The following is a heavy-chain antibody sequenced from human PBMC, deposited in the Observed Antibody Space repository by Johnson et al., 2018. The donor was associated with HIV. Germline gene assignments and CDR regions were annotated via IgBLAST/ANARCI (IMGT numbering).Heavy chain of an antibody. J-gene: IGHJ3*02. D-gene: IGHD2-21*01. Sequence: QVQLVESGGGLVQPGGSLRLSCAASGFTFNNYGMHWVRQAPGKGLEWVAFIRYDGSNKNYVDSVKGRLTISRDNSKNSLYLQMNSLRAEDTALYYCAKDIACGGDCGSHAFDIWGQGTMVTVSS. CDR2: IRYDGSNK. CDR1: GFTFNNYG. CDR3: AKDIACGGDCGSHAFDI. V-gene: IGHV3-30*02.